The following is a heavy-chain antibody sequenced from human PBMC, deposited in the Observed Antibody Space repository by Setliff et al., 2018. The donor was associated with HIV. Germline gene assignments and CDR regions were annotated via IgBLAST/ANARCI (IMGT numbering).Heavy chain of an antibody. CDR2: INQSGST. Sequence: SETLSLTCAVYGGSFSGYYWSWIRQPPGKGLEWIGEINQSGSTTYNPSLKSRVTISVDTSKNQFALKLNSMTAADTGVYYCARRSRSYSSSPFQGGAFDIWGQGTMVTVSS. V-gene: IGHV4-34*01. D-gene: IGHD6-6*01. CDR1: GGSFSGYY. J-gene: IGHJ3*02. CDR3: ARRSRSYSSSPFQGGAFDI.